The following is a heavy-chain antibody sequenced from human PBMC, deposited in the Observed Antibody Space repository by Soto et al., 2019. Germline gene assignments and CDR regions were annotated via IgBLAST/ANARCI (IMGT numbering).Heavy chain of an antibody. Sequence: SETLSLTCTVSGGSISSSSYYWGWIRQPPGKGLEWIGSIYYSGSTYYNPSLKSRVTISVDTSKNQFSLKLSSVTAADTAVYYCARQEGIVVVVDDPGWFDPWGQGTLVSVTS. J-gene: IGHJ5*02. CDR1: GGSISSSSYY. V-gene: IGHV4-39*01. CDR3: ARQEGIVVVVDDPGWFDP. CDR2: IYYSGST. D-gene: IGHD2-15*01.